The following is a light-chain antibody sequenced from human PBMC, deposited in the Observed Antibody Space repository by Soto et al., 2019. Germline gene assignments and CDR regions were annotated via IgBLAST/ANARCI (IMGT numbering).Light chain of an antibody. CDR1: QSISNH. J-gene: IGKJ1*01. Sequence: DIQITQSPSSLSASVEDRVIITCRASQSISNHLNWYQQKPGKAPKLLIFAASSLQSGVPSRFSGSRSGPDFTLTISSLQPEDFATYYCQQSYSSPPAFGQGTKVDIK. CDR3: QQSYSSPPA. V-gene: IGKV1-39*01. CDR2: AAS.